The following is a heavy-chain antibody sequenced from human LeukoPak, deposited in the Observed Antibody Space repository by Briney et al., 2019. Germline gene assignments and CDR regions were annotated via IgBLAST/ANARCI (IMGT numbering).Heavy chain of an antibody. D-gene: IGHD1-1*01. J-gene: IGHJ4*02. CDR2: IYYSGST. Sequence: PSETLSLTCTVSGGSISSYYWSWIRQPPGKGLEWIGYIYYSGSTNYNPSLKSRVTISVDTSKNQFSLKLSSVTAADTAVYYCAGVELESAPDYWGQGTLVTVSS. CDR1: GGSISSYY. V-gene: IGHV4-59*12. CDR3: AGVELESAPDY.